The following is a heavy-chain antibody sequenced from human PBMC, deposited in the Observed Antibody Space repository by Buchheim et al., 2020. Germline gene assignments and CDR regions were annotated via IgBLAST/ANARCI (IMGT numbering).Heavy chain of an antibody. Sequence: EVLLVESGGGLVQPGGSLRLSCAASGFTFSSYWMSWVRQAPGKGLEWVANIKQDGSETYYVDSVKGRFTISRDNAKNSLYQKMNSLRAEDTAVYYCARDRMGYCTNGVCYDLDLEYYYGMDVWGQGTT. D-gene: IGHD2-8*01. V-gene: IGHV3-7*04. J-gene: IGHJ6*02. CDR3: ARDRMGYCTNGVCYDLDLEYYYGMDV. CDR2: IKQDGSET. CDR1: GFTFSSYW.